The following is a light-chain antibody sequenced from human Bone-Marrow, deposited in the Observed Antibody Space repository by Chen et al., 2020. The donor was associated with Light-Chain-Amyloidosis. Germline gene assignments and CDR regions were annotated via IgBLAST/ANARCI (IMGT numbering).Light chain of an antibody. CDR3: QSYDYRLNGQRL. J-gene: IGLJ1*01. Sequence: QSVLTQPPSVSGAPGQRVTISCSGSSSNLGAGYDVHWYQHLPGRAPKLLIFANSDRPSGVPDRFSGSKSGTSASLAITGLQAEDEADYYCQSYDYRLNGQRLFGTGTKVTVL. CDR2: ANS. V-gene: IGLV1-40*01. CDR1: SSNLGAGYD.